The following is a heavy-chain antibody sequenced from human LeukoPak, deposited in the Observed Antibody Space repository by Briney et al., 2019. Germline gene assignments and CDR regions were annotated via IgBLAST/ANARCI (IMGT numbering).Heavy chain of an antibody. CDR1: GGSFSGYY. CDR3: ARGGLGVQNWYFDL. D-gene: IGHD3-3*01. CDR2: INHSGST. J-gene: IGHJ2*01. V-gene: IGHV4-34*01. Sequence: SETLSLTCAVYGGSFSGYYWSWIRQPPGKGLEWIGEINHSGSTNYNPSLKSRVTISVDTSKNQFSLKLSSVTAADTAVYYCARGGLGVQNWYFDLWGRGTLVTVSS.